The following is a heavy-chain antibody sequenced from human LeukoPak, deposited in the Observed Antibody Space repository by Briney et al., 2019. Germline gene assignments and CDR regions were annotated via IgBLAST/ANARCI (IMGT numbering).Heavy chain of an antibody. V-gene: IGHV4-38-2*02. J-gene: IGHJ4*02. D-gene: IGHD3-10*01. CDR2: IYHSGST. CDR3: ARVLAMVRGVMTGGGY. Sequence: SETLSLTCTVTGYSISSGYYWGWIRQPPGKGLEWIGSIYHSGSTYYNPSPKSRVTISVDTSKNQFSLKLSSVTAADTAVYYCARVLAMVRGVMTGGGYWGRRTLVTVSS. CDR1: GYSISSGYY.